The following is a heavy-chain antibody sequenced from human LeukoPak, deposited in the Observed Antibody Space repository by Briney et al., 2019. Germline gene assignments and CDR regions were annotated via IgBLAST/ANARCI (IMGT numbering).Heavy chain of an antibody. CDR2: SGST. D-gene: IGHD3-22*01. CDR3: ARAPMYDSSFIDY. V-gene: IGHV4-38-2*02. CDR1: GYSISSGYY. Sequence: SETLSLTCTVSGYSISSGYYWGWIRQPPGKGLEWIGSGSTYYNPSLKSRVTISVDTSKNQFSLKLSSVTAADTAVYYCARAPMYDSSFIDYWGQGTLVTVSS. J-gene: IGHJ4*02.